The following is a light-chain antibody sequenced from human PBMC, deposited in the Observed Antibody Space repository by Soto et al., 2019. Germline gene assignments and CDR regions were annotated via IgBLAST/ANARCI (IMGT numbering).Light chain of an antibody. CDR1: SGDVGGYNY. J-gene: IGLJ1*01. CDR3: SSYTSSNTFV. CDR2: HVS. V-gene: IGLV2-14*03. Sequence: QSVLARPASVSGSPGQSITISCAGTSGDVGGYNYVSWYQQHPGSAPTLMIYHVSDRPSGVSDRFSASKSGNTASLTISGLQAEDEADYYCSSYTSSNTFVFGTGTKVTVL.